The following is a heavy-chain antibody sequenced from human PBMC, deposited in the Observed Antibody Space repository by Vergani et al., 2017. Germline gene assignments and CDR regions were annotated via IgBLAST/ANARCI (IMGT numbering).Heavy chain of an antibody. CDR3: ARYSPLVVPAAIFYYYSRMDV. J-gene: IGHJ6*02. CDR1: GVTFSSYE. D-gene: IGHD2-2*01. Sequence: EVQLVESGGGLVQPGGSLRLSCAASGVTFSSYEMNWVRQAPGQGLEWVSYISSSGSTIYYADSVKGRFTISRDNAKNSLYLQMNSLRAEDTAVYYCARYSPLVVPAAIFYYYSRMDVWGQGTTVTVSS. CDR2: ISSSGSTI. V-gene: IGHV3-48*03.